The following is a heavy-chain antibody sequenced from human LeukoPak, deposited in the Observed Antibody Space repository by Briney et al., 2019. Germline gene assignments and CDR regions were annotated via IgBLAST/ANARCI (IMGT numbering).Heavy chain of an antibody. CDR1: GLTFSEAW. D-gene: IGHD3-16*01. Sequence: GGSLRLSCAASGLTFSEAWMNWVRQAPGKGLEWVGRIKSKTDGETTDYAAPVKGRFTISRDDSKNTLYLRMNSLKTEDTAVYYCTAWAWGQGTLVTVSS. J-gene: IGHJ4*02. CDR3: TAWA. CDR2: IKSKTDGETT. V-gene: IGHV3-15*01.